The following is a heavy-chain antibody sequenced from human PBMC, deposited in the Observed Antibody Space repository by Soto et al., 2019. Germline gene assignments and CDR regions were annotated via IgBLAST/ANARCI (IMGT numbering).Heavy chain of an antibody. V-gene: IGHV3-66*01. CDR1: GFTVGTNY. Sequence: EVRLVESGGGQVQPGASLRLSCEASGFTVGTNYISWVRQSPGKGLEWVSVIYAAGHTYYPDSVKGRFTISRDKSLNTVSLQMSSLRVDDTAVYYCARAIVTPGTYYIDVWGKGTTVTVSS. CDR2: IYAAGHT. CDR3: ARAIVTPGTYYIDV. J-gene: IGHJ6*03. D-gene: IGHD4-4*01.